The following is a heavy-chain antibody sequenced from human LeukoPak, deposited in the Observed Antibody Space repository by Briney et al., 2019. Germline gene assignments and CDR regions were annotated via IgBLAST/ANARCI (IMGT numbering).Heavy chain of an antibody. CDR1: GFTFSSYG. Sequence: GGSLRLSCAASGFTFSSYGMHWVRQAPGKGLEWVAVIWYDGSNKYYADSVKGRFTISRDNSKNTLYLQMNGLRAEDTAVYYCARELQSSSWYSYYYGMDVWGQGTTVTVSS. CDR2: IWYDGSNK. J-gene: IGHJ6*02. D-gene: IGHD6-13*01. V-gene: IGHV3-33*01. CDR3: ARELQSSSWYSYYYGMDV.